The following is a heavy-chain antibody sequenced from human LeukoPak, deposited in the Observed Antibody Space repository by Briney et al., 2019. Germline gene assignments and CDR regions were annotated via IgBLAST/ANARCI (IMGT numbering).Heavy chain of an antibody. CDR1: GFTLSSNW. CDR3: ARDPGSSSHDWYFDL. D-gene: IGHD1-26*01. V-gene: IGHV3-74*01. J-gene: IGHJ2*01. CDR2: VNSEGQTT. Sequence: GGSLRLSCAASGFTLSSNWMHWVRQVPGKGPVWVSRVNSEGQTTYYADSVKGRFIISRDNAKNTLYLQMNSLRAEDTAVYYCARDPGSSSHDWYFDLWGRGTLVTVSS.